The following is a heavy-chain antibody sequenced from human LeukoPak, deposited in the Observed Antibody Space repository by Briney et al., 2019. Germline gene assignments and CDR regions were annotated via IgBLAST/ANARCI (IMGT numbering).Heavy chain of an antibody. V-gene: IGHV4-38-2*02. CDR3: ARDYGSGSYYNRAFDI. J-gene: IGHJ3*02. CDR1: GYSISSGYY. D-gene: IGHD3-10*01. Sequence: SETLSLTCTVSGYSISSGYYWGWIRQPPGKGLEWIGSIYHSGSTYYNPSLKSRVTISVDTSKNQFSLKLSSVTAADTAVYYCARDYGSGSYYNRAFDIWGQGTMVTVSS. CDR2: IYHSGST.